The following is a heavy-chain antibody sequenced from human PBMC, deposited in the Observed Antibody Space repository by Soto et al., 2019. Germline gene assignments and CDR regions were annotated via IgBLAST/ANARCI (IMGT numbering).Heavy chain of an antibody. V-gene: IGHV1-69*13. CDR3: ASGWGPRWYNRAEYSQH. D-gene: IGHD1-1*01. J-gene: IGHJ1*01. Sequence: GASVKVSCKASGGTFSSYAISWVRQAPGQGLEWMGGIIPIFGTANYAQKFQGRVTITADESTSTAYMELSSLRSEDTAVYYCASGWGPRWYNRAEYSQHWGRGTRVTVSS. CDR1: GGTFSSYA. CDR2: IIPIFGTA.